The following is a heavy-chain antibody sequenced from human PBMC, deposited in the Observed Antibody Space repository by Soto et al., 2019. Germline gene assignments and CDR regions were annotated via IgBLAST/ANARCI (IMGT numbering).Heavy chain of an antibody. CDR2: IKQDGSEK. V-gene: IGHV3-7*04. Sequence: EVQLVESGGGLVQPGGSLRLSCAASGFTFSSYWMSWVRQAPGKGLEWVANIKQDGSEKYYVDSVKGRFTISRDNAKNSLYLQMNSLRAEDTAVYYCARDGGGILTGYYPCFDYWGQGTLVTVSS. D-gene: IGHD3-9*01. CDR1: GFTFSSYW. CDR3: ARDGGGILTGYYPCFDY. J-gene: IGHJ4*02.